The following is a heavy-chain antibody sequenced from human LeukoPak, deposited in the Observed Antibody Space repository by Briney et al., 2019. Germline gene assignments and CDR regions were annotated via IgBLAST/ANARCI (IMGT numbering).Heavy chain of an antibody. Sequence: GGSLRLSCAASGFTFSDYYMSWIRQAPGKGLEWVSYISSSGSTIYYADSVKGRLTISRDNAKNSLYLQMNSPRAEDTAVYYCASQFYSYGSRNLGHWGQGTLVTVSS. V-gene: IGHV3-11*01. CDR3: ASQFYSYGSRNLGH. CDR2: ISSSGSTI. CDR1: GFTFSDYY. J-gene: IGHJ4*02. D-gene: IGHD5-18*01.